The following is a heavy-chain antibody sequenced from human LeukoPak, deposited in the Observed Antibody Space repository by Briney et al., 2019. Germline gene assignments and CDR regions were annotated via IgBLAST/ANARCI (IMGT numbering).Heavy chain of an antibody. CDR1: GGSFSGYY. V-gene: IGHV4-34*01. Sequence: SETLSLTCAVYGGSFSGYYWSWIRQPPGKGLEWIGEINHSGSTNYNPSLKSRVTISVDTSKNQFSLKLSSVTAADTAVYYCARVRRATITWFDYWGQGTLVAVSS. CDR2: INHSGST. CDR3: ARVRRATITWFDY. D-gene: IGHD5-12*01. J-gene: IGHJ4*02.